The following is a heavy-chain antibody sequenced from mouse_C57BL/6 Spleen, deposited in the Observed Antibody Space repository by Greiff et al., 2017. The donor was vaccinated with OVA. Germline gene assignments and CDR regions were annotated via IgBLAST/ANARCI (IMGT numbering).Heavy chain of an antibody. V-gene: IGHV1-64*01. D-gene: IGHD2-5*01. CDR1: GYTFTSYW. CDR2: IHPNSGST. Sequence: QVHVKQSGAELVKPGASVKLSCKASGYTFTSYWMHWVKQRPGQGLEWIGMIHPNSGSTNYNEKFKSKATLTVDKSSSTAYMQLSSLTSEDSAVYYCARSYYSNFDYWGQGTTLTVSS. J-gene: IGHJ2*01. CDR3: ARSYYSNFDY.